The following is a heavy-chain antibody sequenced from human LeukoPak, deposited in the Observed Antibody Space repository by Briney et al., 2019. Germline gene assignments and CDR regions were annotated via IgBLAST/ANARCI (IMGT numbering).Heavy chain of an antibody. CDR1: GGSISSSNW. V-gene: IGHV4-4*02. D-gene: IGHD1-26*01. CDR2: IYHSGST. J-gene: IGHJ4*02. CDR3: ARVSSGATTVDY. Sequence: SETLSLTCAVSGGSISSSNWWSWVRQPPGKGLEWIGEIYHSGSTNYNPSLKSRVTISVDKPKNQFSLKLSSVTAADTAVYYCARVSSGATTVDYWGQGTLVTVSS.